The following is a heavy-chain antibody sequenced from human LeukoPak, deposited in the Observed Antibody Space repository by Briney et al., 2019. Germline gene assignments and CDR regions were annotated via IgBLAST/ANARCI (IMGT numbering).Heavy chain of an antibody. CDR1: GYTFTSYG. CDR2: IRAYNGGT. D-gene: IGHD3-3*01. V-gene: IGHV1-18*01. J-gene: IGHJ4*02. CDR3: ARLEGLAFDY. Sequence: ASVKVSCKASGYTFTSYGISWVRQAPGQGLEWMGWIRAYNGGTNYAQNLQGRVTITTDTFTSTAYMELRSLRSDDTAVYYCARLEGLAFDYWGQGTLVTVSS.